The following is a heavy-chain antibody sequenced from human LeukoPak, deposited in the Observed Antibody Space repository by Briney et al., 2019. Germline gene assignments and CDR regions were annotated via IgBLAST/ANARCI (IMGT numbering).Heavy chain of an antibody. D-gene: IGHD1-26*01. Sequence: GGSLRLSCAASGFNFTNAWMTWVRQAPGKGLELVGRIKSKTDGGTIPYGAPVKSRFIISRDDSKNTVGLQMNSRKTDDTGVYYCTTSIVGTTAYWGQGTLVIVSS. CDR1: GFNFTNAW. J-gene: IGHJ4*02. V-gene: IGHV3-15*01. CDR2: IKSKTDGGTI. CDR3: TTSIVGTTAY.